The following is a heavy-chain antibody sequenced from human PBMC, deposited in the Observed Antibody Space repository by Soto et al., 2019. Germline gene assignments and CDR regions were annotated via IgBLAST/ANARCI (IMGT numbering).Heavy chain of an antibody. J-gene: IGHJ5*02. CDR3: AKDGLRYFDWLARGSYNWFDP. V-gene: IGHV3-23*01. CDR1: GFTFRSYA. CDR2: ISGSGGST. Sequence: GGSLKLSCAASGFTFRSYAMTLARRAPGKGLEWVSAISGSGGSTYYADSVKGRFTISRDNSKNTLYLQMNSLRAEDTAVYYCAKDGLRYFDWLARGSYNWFDPWGQGTLVTVSS. D-gene: IGHD3-9*01.